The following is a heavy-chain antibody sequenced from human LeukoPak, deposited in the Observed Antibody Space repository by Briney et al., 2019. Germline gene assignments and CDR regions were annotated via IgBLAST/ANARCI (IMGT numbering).Heavy chain of an antibody. Sequence: PGGSLRLSCAASGFTFSDYYMSWIRQAPGKGLEWVSYISSSGSTIYYADSVKGRFTISRDNAKNSLYLQMNSLRAEDTAVYHCARDRYYDSSGLDYWGQGTLVTVSS. CDR2: ISSSGSTI. J-gene: IGHJ4*02. CDR3: ARDRYYDSSGLDY. V-gene: IGHV3-11*01. CDR1: GFTFSDYY. D-gene: IGHD3-22*01.